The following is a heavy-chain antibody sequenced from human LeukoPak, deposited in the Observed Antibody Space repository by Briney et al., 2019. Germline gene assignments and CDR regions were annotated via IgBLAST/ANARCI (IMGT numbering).Heavy chain of an antibody. J-gene: IGHJ3*02. CDR2: IDWDDDK. CDR1: GFSLSTSGMC. V-gene: IGHV2-70*11. Sequence: SGPALVKPTQTLTLTCTFSGFSLSTSGMCVSWIRQPPGKALEWLARIDWDDDKYYSTSLKTRLTISKDTSKNQVVLTMTNMDPVDTATYYCARINGSGWGDAFDIWGQGTMVTVSS. CDR3: ARINGSGWGDAFDI. D-gene: IGHD6-19*01.